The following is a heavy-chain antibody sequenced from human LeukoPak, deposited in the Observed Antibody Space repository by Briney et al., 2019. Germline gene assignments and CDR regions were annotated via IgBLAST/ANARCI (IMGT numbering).Heavy chain of an antibody. V-gene: IGHV1-69*05. Sequence: SVKVSCKASGGTFSSYAISWVRQAPGQGLEWMGGIIPIFGTANYAQKFQGRVTITTDESTSTAYMELSSLRSEDTAVYYCARSGNYDILTGRYYYYYMDVWGKGTTVTVSS. J-gene: IGHJ6*03. D-gene: IGHD3-9*01. CDR3: ARSGNYDILTGRYYYYYMDV. CDR1: GGTFSSYA. CDR2: IIPIFGTA.